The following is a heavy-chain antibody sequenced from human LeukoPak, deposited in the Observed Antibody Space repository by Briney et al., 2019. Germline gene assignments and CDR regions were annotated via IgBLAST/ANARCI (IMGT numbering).Heavy chain of an antibody. J-gene: IGHJ4*02. V-gene: IGHV3-23*01. CDR3: AKDWGYSNYVIDYFDY. CDR2: ISGSGGST. Sequence: GKSLRLSCAVSGFTFSSYAMSWVRQAPGKGLEWVSAISGSGGSTYYADSVKGRFTISRDNSKNTLYLQMNSLRAEDTAVYYCAKDWGYSNYVIDYFDYWGQGTLVTVSS. CDR1: GFTFSSYA. D-gene: IGHD4-11*01.